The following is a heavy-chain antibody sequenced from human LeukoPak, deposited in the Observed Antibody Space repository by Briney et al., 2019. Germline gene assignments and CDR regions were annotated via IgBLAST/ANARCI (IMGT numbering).Heavy chain of an antibody. Sequence: GGSLRLSCAASGFTFSSYSMNWVRQAPGKGLEWVSSISSSSSYIYYADSVKGRFAISRDNAKNSLYLQMNSLRAEDTAVYYCASPLGTGTTFSADYWGQGTLVTVSS. J-gene: IGHJ4*02. CDR1: GFTFSSYS. V-gene: IGHV3-21*01. CDR3: ASPLGTGTTFSADY. D-gene: IGHD1-7*01. CDR2: ISSSSSYI.